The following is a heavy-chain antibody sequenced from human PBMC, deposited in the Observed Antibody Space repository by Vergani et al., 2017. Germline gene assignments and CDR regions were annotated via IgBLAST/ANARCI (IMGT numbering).Heavy chain of an antibody. J-gene: IGHJ4*02. Sequence: QVQLVESGGGVVQPGRSLRLSCAASGFTFSSYGMHWVRQAPGKGLEWVAVISYDGSNKYYADSVKGRFTISRDNSKNTLYLQMNSLRAEDTAVYYCAKKEGGGGRSGXLDYWGQGTLVTVSS. CDR3: AKKEGGGGRSGXLDY. D-gene: IGHD6-19*01. V-gene: IGHV3-30*18. CDR1: GFTFSSYG. CDR2: ISYDGSNK.